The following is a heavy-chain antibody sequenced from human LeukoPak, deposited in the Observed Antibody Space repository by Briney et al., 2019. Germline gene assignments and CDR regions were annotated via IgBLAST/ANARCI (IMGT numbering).Heavy chain of an antibody. V-gene: IGHV3-30*04. D-gene: IGHD3-9*01. CDR2: ISYDGSNK. J-gene: IGHJ3*02. CDR3: ARAPEYYDILTGYYKDAFDI. Sequence: GGSLRLSCAASGFTFSSYAMHWVRQAPGKGLEWVAVISYDGSNKYYADSVKGRFTISRDNSKNTLYLQMNSLRAEDTAVYYCARAPEYYDILTGYYKDAFDIWGQGTMVTVSS. CDR1: GFTFSSYA.